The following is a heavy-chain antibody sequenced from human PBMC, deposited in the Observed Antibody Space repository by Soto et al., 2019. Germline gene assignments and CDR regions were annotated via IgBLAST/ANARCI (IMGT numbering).Heavy chain of an antibody. CDR3: TRGGYFYGSGSYYTSH. Sequence: GGSLRLSCAASGFTFTYYWMHWVRQAPGKGLVWVSRINNDGSTTTYADSVKGRFTISRDNAKNTLYLEMNSLRAEDTAVYYCTRGGYFYGSGSYYTSHWGQGTLVTVSS. CDR1: GFTFTYYW. J-gene: IGHJ4*02. CDR2: INNDGSTT. D-gene: IGHD3-10*01. V-gene: IGHV3-74*01.